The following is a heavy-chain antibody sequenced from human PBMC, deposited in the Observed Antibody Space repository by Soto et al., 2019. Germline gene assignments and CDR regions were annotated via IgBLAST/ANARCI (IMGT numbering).Heavy chain of an antibody. Sequence: QVQLQQWGAGLLKPSETLSLTCAVYGGSFSGYFWSWIRQPPGKGLEWIGEINHSGSTNYNPSLKSRVTISVDTSKNQFSLNLRSVTAADTAVYYCARGITMIAPDKYCLDSWGQGNLVTVSS. J-gene: IGHJ4*02. V-gene: IGHV4-34*01. CDR2: INHSGST. D-gene: IGHD3-22*01. CDR3: ARGITMIAPDKYCLDS. CDR1: GGSFSGYF.